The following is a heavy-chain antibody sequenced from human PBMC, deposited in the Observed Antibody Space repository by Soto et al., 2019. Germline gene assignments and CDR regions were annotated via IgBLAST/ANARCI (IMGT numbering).Heavy chain of an antibody. Sequence: PSETLSLTCTVSGDTIGSYYWSWIRQPPGKGLEWIGYIYFTGSTNYNPSLKSRVTISVDTSKNQFSLKLSSVTAADTAVYYCARGSCSSAICDTGDYWGQGTLVTVSS. CDR1: GDTIGSYY. V-gene: IGHV4-59*01. D-gene: IGHD2-2*02. CDR3: ARGSCSSAICDTGDY. CDR2: IYFTGST. J-gene: IGHJ4*02.